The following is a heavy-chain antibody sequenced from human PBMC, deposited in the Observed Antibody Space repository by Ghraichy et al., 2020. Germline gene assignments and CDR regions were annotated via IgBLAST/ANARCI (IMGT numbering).Heavy chain of an antibody. CDR1: GYTFTGYY. Sequence: ASVKVSCKASGYTFTGYYMHWVRQAPGQGLEWMGRINPNSGGTNYAQKFQGRVTMTRDTSISTAYMELSRLRSDDTAVYYCARERPPIAARPLSRFGWFDPWGQGTLVTVSS. V-gene: IGHV1-2*06. D-gene: IGHD6-6*01. J-gene: IGHJ5*02. CDR2: INPNSGGT. CDR3: ARERPPIAARPLSRFGWFDP.